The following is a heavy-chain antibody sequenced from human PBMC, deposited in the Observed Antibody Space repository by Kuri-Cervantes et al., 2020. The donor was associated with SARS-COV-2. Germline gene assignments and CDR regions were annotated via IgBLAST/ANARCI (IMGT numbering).Heavy chain of an antibody. J-gene: IGHJ4*02. V-gene: IGHV3-21*01. D-gene: IGHD2-2*01. CDR1: GFTFSSYS. CDR2: ISSSSSYI. CDR3: ARGQIPAFHFDY. Sequence: GESLKISCAASGFTFSSYSMNWVRQAPGKGLEWVSSISSSSSYIYYADSVKGRFTISRDNAKNSLYLQMNSLTAEDTAVYFCARGQIPAFHFDYWGQGALVTVSS.